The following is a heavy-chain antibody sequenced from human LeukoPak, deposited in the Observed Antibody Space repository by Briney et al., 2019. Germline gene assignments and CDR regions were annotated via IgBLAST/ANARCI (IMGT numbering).Heavy chain of an antibody. V-gene: IGHV1-69*05. D-gene: IGHD6-19*01. CDR2: IIPIFGTA. CDR1: GGTFSSYA. Sequence: SVKVSCKASGGTFSSYAISWVRQAPGQGLEWMGRIIPIFGTANYAQKFQGRVTITTDESTSTAYMELSSLRSEDTAVYYCARDQGSGWLPYYFDYWGQGTLVTVSS. CDR3: ARDQGSGWLPYYFDY. J-gene: IGHJ4*02.